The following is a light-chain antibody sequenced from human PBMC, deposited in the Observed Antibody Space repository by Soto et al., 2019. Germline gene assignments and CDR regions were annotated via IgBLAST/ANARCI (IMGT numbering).Light chain of an antibody. J-gene: IGKJ4*01. Sequence: DLQMTQSPSSLSASVGDRVTMTCRASLGISGYLAWYQQKPGKVPRLLIYSASTLQSGVPSRFSGSGSGTEFTLTISSLQPEDFASYYCQQLDRYPFTFGGGTKVEI. CDR2: SAS. CDR1: LGISGY. CDR3: QQLDRYPFT. V-gene: IGKV1-9*01.